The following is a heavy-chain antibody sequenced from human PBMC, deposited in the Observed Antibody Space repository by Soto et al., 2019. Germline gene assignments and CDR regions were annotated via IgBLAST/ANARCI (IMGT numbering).Heavy chain of an antibody. V-gene: IGHV1-2*06. CDR3: VRRGYGPSCIDF. J-gene: IGHJ4*02. CDR1: GYTFTGYF. Sequence: ASVKVSCKASGYTFTGYFIHWVRQTPGQGLQWMGRITPNSGDTKYGQTFQGRVTLTRDTSTSTAYMELSGLRSDDTALYYCVRRGYGPSCIDFWGQGPLVTVSS. CDR2: ITPNSGDT. D-gene: IGHD4-17*01.